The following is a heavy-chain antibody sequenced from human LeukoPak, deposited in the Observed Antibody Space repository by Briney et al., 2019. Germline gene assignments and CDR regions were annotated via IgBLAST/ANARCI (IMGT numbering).Heavy chain of an antibody. CDR2: ISYDGSNK. Sequence: GGSLRLSCAASGFTFSSYAMSWVRQAPGKGLEWVAVISYDGSNKYYADSVKGRFTISRDNSKNTLYLQMNSLRAEDTAVYYCARVRYYYDSHRTYYFDYWGQGTLVTVSS. CDR1: GFTFSSYA. V-gene: IGHV3-30-3*01. CDR3: ARVRYYYDSHRTYYFDY. D-gene: IGHD3-22*01. J-gene: IGHJ4*02.